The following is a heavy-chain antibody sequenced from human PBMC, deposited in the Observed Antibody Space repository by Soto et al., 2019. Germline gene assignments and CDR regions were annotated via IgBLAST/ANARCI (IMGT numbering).Heavy chain of an antibody. CDR3: ARGQAVLSY. D-gene: IGHD3-16*01. J-gene: IGHJ4*02. CDR1: EFTFRSHG. Sequence: PHRHPYTASEFTFRSHGIHWVRQAPGKGLEWVAVISYDGSNKYYADSVKGRFTISRDNSKNTLYLQMNSLRAEDTAVYYCARGQAVLSYWGQGTLVTVSS. V-gene: IGHV3-30-3*01. CDR2: ISYDGSNK.